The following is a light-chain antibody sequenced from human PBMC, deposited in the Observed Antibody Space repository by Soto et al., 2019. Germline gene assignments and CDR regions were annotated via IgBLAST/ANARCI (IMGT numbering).Light chain of an antibody. Sequence: DIQMTQSPSILSASVGDTVNITCRASQSVSTWLAWYQQKPGKAPKVMIYKASTLQIGVPSRFSASGSGTEFTLTISSLQPDDFATYYCQQYNSYVYSFGRATKLES. CDR3: QQYNSYVYS. CDR1: QSVSTW. CDR2: KAS. J-gene: IGKJ2*03. V-gene: IGKV1-5*03.